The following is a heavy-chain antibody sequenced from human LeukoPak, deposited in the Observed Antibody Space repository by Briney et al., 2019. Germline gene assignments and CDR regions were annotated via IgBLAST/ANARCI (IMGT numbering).Heavy chain of an antibody. CDR3: ATGQAGSFWD. CDR2: MNQDGSEK. J-gene: IGHJ4*02. D-gene: IGHD2-15*01. V-gene: IGHV3-7*01. Sequence: PGGSLRPSCAASGFTVSSYWMNWVRQAPGEGLEWVANMNQDGSEKYYADSVKGRFTISRDTAKNSLFLQMSSLRVEDTAVYYCATGQAGSFWDWGQGTLVTVSS. CDR1: GFTVSSYW.